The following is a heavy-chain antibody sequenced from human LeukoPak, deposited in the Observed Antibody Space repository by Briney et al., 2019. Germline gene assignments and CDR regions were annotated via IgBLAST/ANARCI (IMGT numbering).Heavy chain of an antibody. D-gene: IGHD3-22*01. CDR2: IYYSGST. CDR1: GGSISSGGYY. CDR3: ARLYYYDSSGYYYFWGSRSAHFDY. V-gene: IGHV4-31*03. J-gene: IGHJ4*02. Sequence: SQTLSLTCTVSGGSISSGGYYWSWIRQHPGKGLEWIGYIYYSGSTYYNPSLKSRVTISVDTSKNQFSLKLSSVTAADTAVYYCARLYYYDSSGYYYFWGSRSAHFDYWGQGTLVTVSS.